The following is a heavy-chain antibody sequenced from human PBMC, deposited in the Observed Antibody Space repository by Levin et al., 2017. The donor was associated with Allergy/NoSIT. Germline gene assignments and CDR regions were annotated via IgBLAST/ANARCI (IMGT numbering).Heavy chain of an antibody. V-gene: IGHV3-21*01. CDR2: ISSSSSYI. J-gene: IGHJ5*02. CDR3: ARGVIGDLIAANRPPFDP. CDR1: GFTFSSYS. D-gene: IGHD6-13*01. Sequence: GGSLRLSCAASGFTFSSYSMNWVRQAPGKGLEWVSSISSSSSYIYYADSVKGRFTISRDNAKNSLYLQMNSLRAEDTAVYYCARGVIGDLIAANRPPFDPWGQGTLVTVSS.